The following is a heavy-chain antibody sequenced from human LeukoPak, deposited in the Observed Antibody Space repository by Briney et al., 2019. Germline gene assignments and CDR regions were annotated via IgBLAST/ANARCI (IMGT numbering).Heavy chain of an antibody. Sequence: GGSLRLSCAASGFTFSSYEMNWVRQAPGKGLEWVSYISSSGSTIYYADSVKGRFTISRDNAKNSLYLQMNSLRAEDTAVYYCASPSIVGAYYWGQGTLVTVSS. CDR2: ISSSGSTI. CDR3: ASPSIVGAYY. CDR1: GFTFSSYE. D-gene: IGHD1-26*01. J-gene: IGHJ4*02. V-gene: IGHV3-48*03.